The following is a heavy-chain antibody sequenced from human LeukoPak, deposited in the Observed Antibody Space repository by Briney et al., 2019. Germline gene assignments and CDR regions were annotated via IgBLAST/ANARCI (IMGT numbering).Heavy chain of an antibody. Sequence: QSGGSLRLSCAASGFTFSSYGMHWVHQAPGKGLEWVALIWYDGSNKYYADSVKGRFTISRDNSKNTLYLQMNSLRAEDTAVYYCAREFFSAEREHYYYGMDVWGQGTTVTVSS. CDR1: GFTFSSYG. CDR2: IWYDGSNK. CDR3: AREFFSAEREHYYYGMDV. D-gene: IGHD1-1*01. J-gene: IGHJ6*02. V-gene: IGHV3-33*01.